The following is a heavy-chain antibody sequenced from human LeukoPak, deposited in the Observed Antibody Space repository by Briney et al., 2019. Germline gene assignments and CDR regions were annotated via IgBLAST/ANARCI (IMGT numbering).Heavy chain of an antibody. CDR2: ISGSGGST. D-gene: IGHD3-22*01. J-gene: IGHJ4*02. Sequence: GGSLRLSCAASGFTFSSYAMSWVRQAPGKGLEWVSAISGSGGSTYYADYVKGRFTISRDNSKNTLYLQMNSLRAEDTAVYYCAKVSSLYYDSSGYYYFDYWGQGTLVTVSS. V-gene: IGHV3-23*01. CDR3: AKVSSLYYDSSGYYYFDY. CDR1: GFTFSSYA.